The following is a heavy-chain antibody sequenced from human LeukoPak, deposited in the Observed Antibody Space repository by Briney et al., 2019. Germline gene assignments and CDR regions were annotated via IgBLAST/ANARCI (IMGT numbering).Heavy chain of an antibody. J-gene: IGHJ4*02. D-gene: IGHD6-13*01. CDR1: GGSISSGSYY. V-gene: IGHV4-61*02. CDR3: ARGGSSWGYYFDY. Sequence: SQTLSLTCTVSGGSISSGSYYWRWIRQPAGTGLEWIGRIYTSGSTNYNPSLKSRVTISVYTSKNQFSLKLSSVTAADTAVYYCARGGSSWGYYFDYWGQGTLVTVSS. CDR2: IYTSGST.